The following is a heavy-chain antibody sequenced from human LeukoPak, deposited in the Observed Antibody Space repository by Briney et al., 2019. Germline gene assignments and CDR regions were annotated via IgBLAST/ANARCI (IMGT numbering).Heavy chain of an antibody. V-gene: IGHV3-30-3*01. D-gene: IGHD2-2*01. Sequence: GGSLRLSCAASGFTFSSYAMHWVRQAPGKGLEWVAVISYDGSNKYYADSVKGRFTISRDNSKNTLYLQMNSLRAEDTAVYYCARYCSSTSCRDFDYWGQGTLVTVSS. CDR1: GFTFSSYA. J-gene: IGHJ4*02. CDR3: ARYCSSTSCRDFDY. CDR2: ISYDGSNK.